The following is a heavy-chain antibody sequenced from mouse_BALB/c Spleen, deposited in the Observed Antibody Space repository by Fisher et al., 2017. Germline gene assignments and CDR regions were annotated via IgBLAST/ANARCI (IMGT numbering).Heavy chain of an antibody. D-gene: IGHD2-3*01. V-gene: IGHV5-9-1*01. Sequence: ERFTISRDNAKNNLYLQMTSLRSEDTAMYYCARTGLLGGSMDYWGQGTSVTSPQ. J-gene: IGHJ4*01. CDR3: ARTGLLGGSMDY.